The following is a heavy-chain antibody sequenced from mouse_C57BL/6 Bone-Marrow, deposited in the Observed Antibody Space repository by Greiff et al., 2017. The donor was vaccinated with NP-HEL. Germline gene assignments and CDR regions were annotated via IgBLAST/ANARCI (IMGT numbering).Heavy chain of an antibody. D-gene: IGHD2-4*01. CDR2: IDPSDSYT. V-gene: IGHV1-69*01. Sequence: VKLQQPGAELVMPGASVKLSCKASGYTFTSYWMHWVKQRPGQGLEWIGEIDPSDSYTNYNQKFKGKSTLTVDKSSSTAYMQLSSLTSEDSAVYYCAREIYYDYDGAMDYWGQGTSVTVSS. CDR1: GYTFTSYW. J-gene: IGHJ4*01. CDR3: AREIYYDYDGAMDY.